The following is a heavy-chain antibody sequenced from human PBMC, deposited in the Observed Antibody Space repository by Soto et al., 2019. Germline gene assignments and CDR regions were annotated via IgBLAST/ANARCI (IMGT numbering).Heavy chain of an antibody. V-gene: IGHV3-33*01. CDR1: GFAFSTYG. Sequence: QVQLVESGGGVVQPGRSLRLSCAASGFAFSTYGMHWVRQAPGKGLEWVAVIWRDGSNKNYVDSVKGRFTISRDNSKNILYLQMNSLRAEDTAVYYCARDLSWGAYFDYWGQGTPVTVSS. CDR2: IWRDGSNK. D-gene: IGHD6-13*01. J-gene: IGHJ4*02. CDR3: ARDLSWGAYFDY.